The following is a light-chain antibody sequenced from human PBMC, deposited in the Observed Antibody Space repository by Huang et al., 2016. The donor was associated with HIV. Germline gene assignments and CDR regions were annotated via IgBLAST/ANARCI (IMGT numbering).Light chain of an antibody. V-gene: IGKV1-NL1*01. CDR2: STF. CDR3: QQYFADPVT. J-gene: IGKJ2*01. CDR1: QDIGGS. Sequence: DIQMTQSPSSLSASVGDRVTITCRASQDIGGSLAWVQQRPGKAPKLLLYSTFVLESGVPPRFTGSGSGTEYTLTISRLQPQDFATYYCQQYFADPVTFGQGTRLDIK.